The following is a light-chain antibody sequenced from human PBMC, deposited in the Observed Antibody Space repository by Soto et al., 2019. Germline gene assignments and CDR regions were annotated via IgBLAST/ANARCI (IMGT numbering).Light chain of an antibody. CDR2: RNN. V-gene: IGLV1-47*01. Sequence: QSVLTQPPSASGTPGQRVTLSCSGSSSNIGSNYVYWYQQLPGTAPKLLIYRNNQRPSGVPDRFSGSKSGTSASLAIGGLRSEDEADYYCAAWDDSLSGPVVFGGGTKLTVL. CDR3: AAWDDSLSGPVV. J-gene: IGLJ2*01. CDR1: SSNIGSNY.